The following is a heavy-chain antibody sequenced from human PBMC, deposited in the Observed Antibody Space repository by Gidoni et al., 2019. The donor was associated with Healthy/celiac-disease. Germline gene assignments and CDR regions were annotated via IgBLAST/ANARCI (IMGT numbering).Heavy chain of an antibody. Sequence: QVQLVESGGGVVQPGRSLRLSCAASGFTFSSYGMHWVRQAPGKGLGWVAVIWYDGSNKYYADSVKGRFTISRDNSKNTLYLQMNSLRAEDTAVYYCARDRPQQQLVTYYFDYWGQGTLVTVSS. CDR2: IWYDGSNK. D-gene: IGHD6-13*01. V-gene: IGHV3-33*01. CDR3: ARDRPQQQLVTYYFDY. J-gene: IGHJ4*02. CDR1: GFTFSSYG.